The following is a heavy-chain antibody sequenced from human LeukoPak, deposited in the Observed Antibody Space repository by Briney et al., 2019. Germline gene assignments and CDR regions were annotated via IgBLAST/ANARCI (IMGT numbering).Heavy chain of an antibody. D-gene: IGHD1-1*01. Sequence: ASVKVSCKASGYTFTSYDINWVRQTTGQGLEWMGWMNPNSGNTGYAQKFQGRVTMTRNTSISTAYMELSSLRSEDTAVYYCARGSYNWNDLYYFDYWGQGTLVTVSS. V-gene: IGHV1-8*01. CDR1: GYTFTSYD. CDR2: MNPNSGNT. J-gene: IGHJ4*02. CDR3: ARGSYNWNDLYYFDY.